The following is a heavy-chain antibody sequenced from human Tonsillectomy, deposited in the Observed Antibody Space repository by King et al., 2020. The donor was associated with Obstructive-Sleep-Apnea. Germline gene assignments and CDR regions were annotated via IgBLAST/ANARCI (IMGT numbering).Heavy chain of an antibody. Sequence: VQLVESGGGVVQPGRSLRLSCAASGFTFNSYCMHWVRQAPGKGLEGLAVISYDGSNKNYADSVKGRFTTSRDNSKNTLYLKMNSLRAEDTAMYYCAKNEASISAVSTDPIAWGQGTLVTVSS. V-gene: IGHV3-30*18. CDR1: GFTFNSYC. D-gene: IGHD6-6*01. CDR2: ISYDGSNK. CDR3: AKNEASISAVSTDPIA. J-gene: IGHJ5*02.